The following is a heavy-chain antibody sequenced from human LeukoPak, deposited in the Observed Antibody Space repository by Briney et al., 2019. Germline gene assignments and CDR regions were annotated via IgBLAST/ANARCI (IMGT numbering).Heavy chain of an antibody. CDR1: GGSISSYY. J-gene: IGHJ4*02. CDR3: ASLSSGPEMYYYDSSGLYYFDY. Sequence: SETLSLTCTVSGGSISSYYWSWIRQPPGKGLEWIGYIYYSGITNYNPSLKSRVTISVDTSKNQFSLKLSSVTAADTAVYYCASLSSGPEMYYYDSSGLYYFDYWGQGTLVTVSS. V-gene: IGHV4-59*01. D-gene: IGHD3-22*01. CDR2: IYYSGIT.